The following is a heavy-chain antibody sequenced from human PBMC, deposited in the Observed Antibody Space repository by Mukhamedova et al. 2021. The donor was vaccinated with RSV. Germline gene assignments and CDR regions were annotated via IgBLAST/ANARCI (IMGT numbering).Heavy chain of an antibody. V-gene: IGHV3-74*01. Sequence: ISHDETITTYADSVKGRFTISRDNARNTLFLQMNSLRAEDTGVYYCVRDASGSYFDYWGLGTLVTVPS. CDR2: ISHDETIT. D-gene: IGHD6-25*01. J-gene: IGHJ4*02. CDR3: VRDASGSYFDY.